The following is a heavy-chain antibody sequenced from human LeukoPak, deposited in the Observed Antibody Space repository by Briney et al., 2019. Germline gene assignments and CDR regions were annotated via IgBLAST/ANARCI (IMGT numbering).Heavy chain of an antibody. J-gene: IGHJ4*02. V-gene: IGHV3-23*01. Sequence: GGSLRLSCAASGFTFSTYAVNWVRQAPGKGLECVSPISGSGDSTYYADSVKGRFTISRDNSKDTQYLQMSSVRVDDTAVYYCARDRGRYYDSRGFYWGYYFDSWGQGILVTVST. CDR3: ARDRGRYYDSRGFYWGYYFDS. CDR2: ISGSGDST. CDR1: GFTFSTYA. D-gene: IGHD3-22*01.